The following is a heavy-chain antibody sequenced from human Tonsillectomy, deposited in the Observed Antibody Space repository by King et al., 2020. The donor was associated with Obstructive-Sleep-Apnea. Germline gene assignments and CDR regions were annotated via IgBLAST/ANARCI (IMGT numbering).Heavy chain of an antibody. CDR2: IYYTGTT. D-gene: IGHD3-16*01. J-gene: IGHJ6*01. CDR1: GGSITSSPYY. Sequence: QLQESGPRLVKPSETLSLTCVVSGGSITSSPYYWGWIRQPPGEGLEWIGTIYYTGTTYDNPSLKSRLTMSVDTSKNHFSLRLTSVTASDTAVYYCARVHMGFYYYGMDVWGQGTAVTVSS. V-gene: IGHV4-39*07. CDR3: ARVHMGFYYYGMDV.